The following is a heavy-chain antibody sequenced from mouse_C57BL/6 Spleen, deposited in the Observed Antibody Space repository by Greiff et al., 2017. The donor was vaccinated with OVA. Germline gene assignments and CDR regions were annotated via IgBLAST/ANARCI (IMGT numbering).Heavy chain of an antibody. V-gene: IGHV1-61*01. CDR1: GYTFTSYW. J-gene: IGHJ1*03. CDR3: ARHPDV. CDR2: LYPSDSET. Sequence: QVQLQQPGAELVRPGSSVKLSCKASGYTFTSYWMDWVKQRPGQGLEWIGNLYPSDSETHYNQKFKDKATLTVDKSSSTAYIQLSSLTSEDSAVYYCARHPDVWGTGTTVTVSS.